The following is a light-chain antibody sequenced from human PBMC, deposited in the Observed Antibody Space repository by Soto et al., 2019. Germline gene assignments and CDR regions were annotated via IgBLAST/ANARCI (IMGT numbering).Light chain of an antibody. CDR1: QGIRTD. CDR2: GAS. J-gene: IGKJ1*01. CDR3: LQDYNYPLT. Sequence: AIHVTQSPSSLSASIGDRVTITCRASQGIRTDLGWYQQRPGKAPELLISGASNLQSGVSSRFSGSGSGTYFTLTIYSLQPEDFATYYCLQDYNYPLTFGQGTKVDIK. V-gene: IGKV1-6*02.